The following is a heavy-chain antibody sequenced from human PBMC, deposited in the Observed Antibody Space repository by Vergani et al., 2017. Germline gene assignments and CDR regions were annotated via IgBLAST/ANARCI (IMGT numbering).Heavy chain of an antibody. Sequence: EVQLVESGGGLVQPGGSLRLSCAASGFTFSSYWMSWVRQAPGKGLEWVANIKQDGSEKYYVDSVKGRFTISRDNAKNSLYLQMNSLRAEDTAVYYCARDQVTTFGVVIYRHDAFDIWGQGTMVTVSS. V-gene: IGHV3-7*01. J-gene: IGHJ3*02. D-gene: IGHD3-3*01. CDR1: GFTFSSYW. CDR2: IKQDGSEK. CDR3: ARDQVTTFGVVIYRHDAFDI.